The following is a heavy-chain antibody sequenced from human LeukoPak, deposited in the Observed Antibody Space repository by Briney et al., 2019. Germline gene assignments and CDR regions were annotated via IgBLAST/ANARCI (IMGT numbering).Heavy chain of an antibody. CDR3: ARRGVTMARGVGGYLDY. V-gene: IGHV4-59*08. J-gene: IGHJ4*02. CDR1: GGSISSYY. Sequence: SETLSLTCTVSGGSISSYYWSWIRQPPGKGLEWIGYIYYSGSTNYNPSLKSRITISVDTSKNQFSLNLSSVTAADTAVYYCARRGVTMARGVGGYLDYWGQGTLVTVSS. D-gene: IGHD3-10*01. CDR2: IYYSGST.